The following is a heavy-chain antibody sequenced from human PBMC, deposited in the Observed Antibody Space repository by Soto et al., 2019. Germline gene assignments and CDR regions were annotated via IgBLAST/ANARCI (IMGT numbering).Heavy chain of an antibody. CDR3: ARGSSGWYWEVYAEY. J-gene: IGHJ4*02. CDR1: LFTFSSYW. Sequence: SLRLSCAASLFTFSSYWMSLVLHNPFKGLEWVANIKQDGSEKYYVDSVKGRFTISRDNAKNSLYLQMNSLRAEDTAVYYCARGSSGWYWEVYAEYWGQGTLVTVSS. V-gene: IGHV3-7*01. CDR2: IKQDGSEK. D-gene: IGHD6-19*01.